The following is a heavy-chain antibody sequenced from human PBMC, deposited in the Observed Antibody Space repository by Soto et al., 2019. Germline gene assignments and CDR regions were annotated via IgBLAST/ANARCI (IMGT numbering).Heavy chain of an antibody. J-gene: IGHJ4*02. V-gene: IGHV3-23*01. D-gene: IGHD3-10*01. Sequence: EVQLLESGGGLVQPGGSLRLSCAASGFTFSSYAMSWVRQAPGKGLEWVSAISGSGGSTYYADSVKGRFTISRDNSKNTLYLQMNSLRAEDTAVYYCAKSTTESLLWFGVYFDYWGQGTLVTASS. CDR3: AKSTTESLLWFGVYFDY. CDR1: GFTFSSYA. CDR2: ISGSGGST.